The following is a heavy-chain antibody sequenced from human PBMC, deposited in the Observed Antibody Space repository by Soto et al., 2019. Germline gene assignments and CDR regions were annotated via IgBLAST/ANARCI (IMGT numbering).Heavy chain of an antibody. Sequence: PXGSLRLSCAASGFTFSDYYMSWIRQAPGKGLEWVSYIISSSSYTNYADSVKGRFTISRDNAKNSLYPQMNSLRAEDTAVYYCARDLMTRGPYYYGMDVWGQGTTVTVSS. CDR1: GFTFSDYY. J-gene: IGHJ6*02. CDR3: ARDLMTRGPYYYGMDV. D-gene: IGHD3-16*01. CDR2: IISSSSYT. V-gene: IGHV3-11*06.